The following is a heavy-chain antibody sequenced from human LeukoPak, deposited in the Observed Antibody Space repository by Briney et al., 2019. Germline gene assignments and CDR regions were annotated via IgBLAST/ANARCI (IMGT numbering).Heavy chain of an antibody. Sequence: GGSLRLSCAGSGFTFSSYAMHWVRQAPGKGLEWVAVISYDGSNKYYADSVKGRFTISRDNSKNTLYLQMISLRAEDTAVYYCARVVAPYDILTYFDYWGQGTLVTVSS. CDR2: ISYDGSNK. J-gene: IGHJ4*02. D-gene: IGHD3-9*01. CDR1: GFTFSSYA. CDR3: ARVVAPYDILTYFDY. V-gene: IGHV3-30*04.